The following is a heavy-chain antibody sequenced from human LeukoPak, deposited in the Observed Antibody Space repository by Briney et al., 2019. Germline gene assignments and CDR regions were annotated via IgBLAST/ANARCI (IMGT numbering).Heavy chain of an antibody. CDR2: INPSGGST. V-gene: IGHV1-46*01. D-gene: IGHD3-9*01. J-gene: IGHJ4*02. CDR1: GYTFTSHY. CDR3: ARDLGPYYDILTGLDY. Sequence: GASVKVSCKASGYTFTSHYMHWVRQAPGQGLEWMGIINPSGGSTSYAQKFQGRVTMTRDTSTSTVYMELSGLRSEDTAVYYCARDLGPYYDILTGLDYWGQGTLVTVSS.